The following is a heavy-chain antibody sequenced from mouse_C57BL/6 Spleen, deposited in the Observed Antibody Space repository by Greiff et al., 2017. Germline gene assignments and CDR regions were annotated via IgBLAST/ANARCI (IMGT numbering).Heavy chain of an antibody. V-gene: IGHV14-3*01. J-gene: IGHJ2*01. CDR2: IDPANGNT. Sequence: VQLQQSVAELVRPGASVKLSCTASGFNIKNTYMHWVKQRPEQGLEWIGRIDPANGNTKYAPKFQGKATITADTSSNTAYLQLSSLTSEDTAIYYGARDYDSSPTPFDYWGQGTTLTVSS. CDR1: GFNIKNTY. CDR3: ARDYDSSPTPFDY. D-gene: IGHD1-1*01.